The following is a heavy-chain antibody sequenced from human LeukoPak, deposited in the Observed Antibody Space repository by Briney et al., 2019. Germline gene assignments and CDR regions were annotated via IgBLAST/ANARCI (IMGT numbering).Heavy chain of an antibody. Sequence: GGPLRLSCAPSGSTFSNFALSWVAQLPGRGLEWASLFGVSGGSTYYAGSVKGRFTISRDNSKNTLYLQMNSLRAEDTAVYYCAKSKGVRGIIISWSLDYWGQGTLVTVSS. CDR3: AKSKGVRGIIISWSLDY. CDR1: GSTFSNFA. V-gene: IGHV3-23*01. CDR2: FGVSGGST. D-gene: IGHD3-10*01. J-gene: IGHJ4*02.